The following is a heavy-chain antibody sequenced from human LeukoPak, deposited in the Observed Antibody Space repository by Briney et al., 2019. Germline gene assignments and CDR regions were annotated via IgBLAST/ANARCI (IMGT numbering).Heavy chain of an antibody. CDR2: ISYDGSNK. Sequence: PGGSLRLSCAASGFTFSSYGMHWVRQAPGKGLEWVAVISYDGSNKYYADSVKGRFTISRDNSKNTLYLQMNSLRAEDTAVYYCAKDRQMDYWGQGTLVTVSS. J-gene: IGHJ4*02. V-gene: IGHV3-30*18. CDR3: AKDRQMDY. D-gene: IGHD5-24*01. CDR1: GFTFSSYG.